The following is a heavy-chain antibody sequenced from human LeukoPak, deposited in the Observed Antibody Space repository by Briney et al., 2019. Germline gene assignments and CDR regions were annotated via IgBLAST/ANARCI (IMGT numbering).Heavy chain of an antibody. CDR1: GFTFDDYA. D-gene: IGHD4-17*01. Sequence: GGSLRLSCAAPGFTFDDYAMHWVRQAPGKGLEWVSGISWNSGSIGYADSVKGRFTISRDNSKNTLYLQMNSLRAEDTAVYYCAKDPYGDYLDYWGQGTLVTVSS. V-gene: IGHV3-9*01. J-gene: IGHJ4*02. CDR3: AKDPYGDYLDY. CDR2: ISWNSGSI.